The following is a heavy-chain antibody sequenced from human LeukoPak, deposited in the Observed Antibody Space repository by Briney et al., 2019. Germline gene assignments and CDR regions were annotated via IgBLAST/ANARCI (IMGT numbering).Heavy chain of an antibody. CDR1: GFTFSSYG. V-gene: IGHV3-30*02. Sequence: QPGGSLRLSCAASGFTFSSYGMHWVRQPPGKGLEWVAFIRYDGSNKYYADSVKGRFTISRDNSKNTLYLQMNSLRVEDTAVYYCARDAYSSSWYKRGYNWFDPWGQGTLVTVSS. CDR3: ARDAYSSSWYKRGYNWFDP. CDR2: IRYDGSNK. D-gene: IGHD6-13*01. J-gene: IGHJ5*02.